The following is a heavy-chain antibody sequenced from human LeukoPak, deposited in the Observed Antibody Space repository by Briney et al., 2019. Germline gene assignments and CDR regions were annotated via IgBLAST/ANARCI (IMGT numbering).Heavy chain of an antibody. D-gene: IGHD6-13*01. CDR3: AKAHWYSSSWTSNYYFYGLDV. CDR2: ITDSDSGT. Sequence: GGSLRLSCAASGFTFRSYAMSWVRQAPGKGLEWVSAITDSDSGTYYADSVKGRFTISRDNSKNTLYLQMNSLRAEDTAVYYCAKAHWYSSSWTSNYYFYGLDVWGQGTTVTVSS. J-gene: IGHJ6*02. V-gene: IGHV3-23*01. CDR1: GFTFRSYA.